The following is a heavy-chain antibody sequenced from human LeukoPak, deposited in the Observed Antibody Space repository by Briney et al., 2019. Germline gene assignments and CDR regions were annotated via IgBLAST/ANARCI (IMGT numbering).Heavy chain of an antibody. CDR3: ASVDIVVVPAARGSSSWNY. J-gene: IGHJ4*02. V-gene: IGHV4-30-4*01. CDR1: GGSISSGDYY. D-gene: IGHD2-2*03. CDR2: IYYSGST. Sequence: PSQTLSLTCTVSGGSISSGDYYWSWIRQPPGTGLEWIGYIYYSGSTYYNPSLKSRVTISVDTSKNQFSLKLSSVTAADTAVYYCASVDIVVVPAARGSSSWNYWGQGTLVTVSS.